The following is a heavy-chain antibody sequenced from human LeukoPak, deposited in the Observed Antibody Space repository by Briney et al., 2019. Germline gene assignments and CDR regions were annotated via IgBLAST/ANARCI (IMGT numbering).Heavy chain of an antibody. V-gene: IGHV1-69*13. CDR2: IIPIFGTA. D-gene: IGHD3-3*01. J-gene: IGHJ4*02. CDR1: GYTFTSYY. CDR3: ARAFWSGYYEGYFDY. Sequence: SVKISCKASGYTFTSYYMHWVRQAPGQGLEWMGGIIPIFGTANYAQKFQGRVTITADESTSTAYMELSSLRSEDTAVYYCARAFWSGYYEGYFDYWGQGTLVTVSS.